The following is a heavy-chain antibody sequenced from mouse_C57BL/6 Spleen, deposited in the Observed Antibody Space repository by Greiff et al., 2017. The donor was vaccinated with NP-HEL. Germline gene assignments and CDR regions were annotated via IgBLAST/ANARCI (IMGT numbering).Heavy chain of an antibody. CDR2: IDPSDSYT. CDR3: AREELPY. Sequence: VKLQQPGAELVRPGTSVKLSCKASGYTFTSYWMHWVKQRPGQGLEWIGVIDPSDSYTNYNQKFKGKATLTVDTSSSTAYMQLSSLTSEDSAVYYCAREELPYWGQGTTLTVSS. CDR1: GYTFTSYW. J-gene: IGHJ2*01. V-gene: IGHV1-59*01.